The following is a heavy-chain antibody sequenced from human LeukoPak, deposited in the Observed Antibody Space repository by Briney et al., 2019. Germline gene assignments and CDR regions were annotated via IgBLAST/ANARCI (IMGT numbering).Heavy chain of an antibody. CDR2: INPKSGGT. CDR1: GFTFTGYY. CDR3: ARVKLDWLTSGHFDY. D-gene: IGHD3/OR15-3a*01. Sequence: RASVKVSCKASGFTFTGYYMHWVRQAPGQGLEWMGWINPKSGGTNYAQKFQGRVTMTRDTSISTAYMELSRLRSDDAAVYYCARVKLDWLTSGHFDYWGQGTLVTVSS. V-gene: IGHV1-2*02. J-gene: IGHJ4*02.